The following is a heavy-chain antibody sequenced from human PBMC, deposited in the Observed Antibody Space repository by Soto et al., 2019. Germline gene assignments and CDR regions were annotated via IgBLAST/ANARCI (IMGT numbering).Heavy chain of an antibody. J-gene: IGHJ4*02. CDR3: ARGVHYDRSGYYYFY. V-gene: IGHV1-69*13. CDR2: IIPIFGTA. Sequence: SVKVSCKASGGTFNNYAISWVRQAPGQGLEWMGGIIPIFGTANYAQKFQGRVTITADESTSTAYMELRSLRSEDTAVYYCARGVHYDRSGYYYFYWGQGTLVTVSS. CDR1: GGTFNNYA. D-gene: IGHD3-22*01.